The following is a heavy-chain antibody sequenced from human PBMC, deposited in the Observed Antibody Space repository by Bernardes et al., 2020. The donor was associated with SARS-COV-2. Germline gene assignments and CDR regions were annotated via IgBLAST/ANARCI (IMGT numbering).Heavy chain of an antibody. CDR3: AKYDVVGGRFSDY. D-gene: IGHD3-16*01. Sequence: GGSLRLSCAASGFTFGSYHMNWVRLAPGKGLEWVATISNSGGNTYYADSVKGRFTISRDNSKNTLYLQMNSLRAEDTAVYHCAKYDVVGGRFSDYWGQGSLVTVSS. V-gene: IGHV3-23*01. J-gene: IGHJ4*02. CDR1: GFTFGSYH. CDR2: ISNSGGNT.